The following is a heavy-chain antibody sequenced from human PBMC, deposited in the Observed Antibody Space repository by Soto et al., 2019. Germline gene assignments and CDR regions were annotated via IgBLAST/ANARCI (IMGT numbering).Heavy chain of an antibody. Sequence: SETLSLTCTVSGGSISSSSYYWGWIRQPPGKGLEWIGSIYYSGSTYYNPSLKSRVTISVDTSKNQFSLKLSSVTAAYTVLYYCARHWVAITYSNSGMDVWGQGTTVTVSS. J-gene: IGHJ6*02. CDR2: IYYSGST. V-gene: IGHV4-39*01. D-gene: IGHD5-12*01. CDR3: ARHWVAITYSNSGMDV. CDR1: GGSISSSSYY.